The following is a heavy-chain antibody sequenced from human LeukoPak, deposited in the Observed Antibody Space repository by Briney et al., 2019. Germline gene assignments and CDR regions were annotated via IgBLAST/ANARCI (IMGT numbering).Heavy chain of an antibody. J-gene: IGHJ4*02. Sequence: SETLSLTCTVSGASIRSHHWTWIRQPPGKGLEWIGNVYYVGGTSYSPSLKSRVGISLETSKNQFSLEMTSVTAADTAVYYCARSGDSSAYYSFWGQGILVTVSS. D-gene: IGHD3-22*01. CDR3: ARSGDSSAYYSF. V-gene: IGHV4-59*11. CDR2: VYYVGGT. CDR1: GASIRSHH.